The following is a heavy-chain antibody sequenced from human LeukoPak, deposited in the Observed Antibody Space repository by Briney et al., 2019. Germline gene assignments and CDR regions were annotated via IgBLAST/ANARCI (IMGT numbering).Heavy chain of an antibody. CDR2: ISWSSGSI. V-gene: IGHV3-9*01. Sequence: GGSLRLSCAASGFTFDDYAMHWVRQAPGKGLEWVSGISWSSGSIGYADSVKGRFTISRDNAKNSLYLQMNSLRAEDTALYYCAKDGSSSWYRAPFDYWGQGTLVTVSS. CDR3: AKDGSSSWYRAPFDY. D-gene: IGHD6-13*01. J-gene: IGHJ4*02. CDR1: GFTFDDYA.